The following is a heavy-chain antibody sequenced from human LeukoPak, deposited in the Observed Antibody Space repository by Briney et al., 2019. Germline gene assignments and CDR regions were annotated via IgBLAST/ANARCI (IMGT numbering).Heavy chain of an antibody. CDR3: AKPLGYYGSGSYYNSDFDY. D-gene: IGHD3-10*01. CDR2: IRYDGTNI. CDR1: GFTFSSYG. J-gene: IGHJ4*02. Sequence: GGSLRLSCAASGFTFSSYGMHWVRQAPGKGLEWVGFIRYDGTNIYYADSVKGRFTISRDNSKNTLYLQMNSLRAEDTAVYYCAKPLGYYGSGSYYNSDFDYWGQGTLVTVSS. V-gene: IGHV3-30*02.